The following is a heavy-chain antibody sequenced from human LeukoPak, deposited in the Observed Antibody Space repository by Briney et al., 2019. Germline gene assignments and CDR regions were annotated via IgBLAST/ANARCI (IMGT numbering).Heavy chain of an antibody. D-gene: IGHD5-12*01. Sequence: GGSLRLSCAASEFTFSKFPMGWVRQAPGRGLEWVANIKQDGSEKYYVDSVKGRFTISRDNAKNSLYLQMNSLRADDTAVYYCARDRGYNYWGQGTLVAVSS. CDR2: IKQDGSEK. V-gene: IGHV3-7*01. CDR3: ARDRGYNY. J-gene: IGHJ4*02. CDR1: EFTFSKFP.